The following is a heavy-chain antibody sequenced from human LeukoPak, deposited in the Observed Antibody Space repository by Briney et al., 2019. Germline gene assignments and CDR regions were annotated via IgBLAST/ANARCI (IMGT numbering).Heavy chain of an antibody. CDR1: VFTFSIYP. CDR2: ISGSGGST. V-gene: IGHV3-23*01. J-gene: IGHJ4*02. CDR3: ARHYYYASGNYLDY. D-gene: IGHD3-10*01. Sequence: GGSLRLSCAVSVFTFSIYPMSWVRQAPGKGLECVSAISGSGGSTYYTDSVKGRFTISRDNSKNTLYLQMNSLRAEDTALYYCARHYYYASGNYLDYWGQGTLVTVSS.